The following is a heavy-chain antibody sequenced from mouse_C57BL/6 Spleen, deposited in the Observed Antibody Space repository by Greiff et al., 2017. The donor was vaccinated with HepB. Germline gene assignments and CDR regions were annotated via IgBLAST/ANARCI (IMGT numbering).Heavy chain of an antibody. CDR1: GYTFTDYY. J-gene: IGHJ1*03. CDR3: ARDYGSSYVRYFEV. V-gene: IGHV1-26*01. Sequence: VQLQQSGPELVKPGASVKISCKASGYTFTDYYMNWVKQSHGKSLEWIGDINPNNGGTSYNQKFKGKATLTVDKSSSTAYMELRSLTSEDSAVYYCARDYGSSYVRYFEVWGTGTTVTVSS. D-gene: IGHD1-1*01. CDR2: INPNNGGT.